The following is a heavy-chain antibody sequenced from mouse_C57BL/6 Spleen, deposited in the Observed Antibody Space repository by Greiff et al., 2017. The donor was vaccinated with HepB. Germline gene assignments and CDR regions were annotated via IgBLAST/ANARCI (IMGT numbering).Heavy chain of an antibody. D-gene: IGHD1-1*01. CDR1: GFTFSSYT. CDR3: ARHNYGSSPHWYFDV. J-gene: IGHJ1*03. V-gene: IGHV5-9*01. Sequence: EVKVVESGGGLVKPGGSLKLSCAASGFTFSSYTMSWVRQTPEKRLEWVATISGGGGNTYYPDSVKGRFTISRDNAKNTLYLQMSSLRSEDTALYYCARHNYGSSPHWYFDVWGTGTTVTVSS. CDR2: ISGGGGNT.